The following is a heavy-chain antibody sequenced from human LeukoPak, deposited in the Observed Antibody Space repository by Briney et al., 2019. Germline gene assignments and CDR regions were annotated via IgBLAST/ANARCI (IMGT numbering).Heavy chain of an antibody. J-gene: IGHJ4*02. D-gene: IGHD1-14*01. CDR3: ASGNRFDY. CDR1: GFTFSSYA. Sequence: GGSLRLSCAASGFTFSSYAMHWVRQAPGKGLEWVAVISYDGSNKYYADSVKGRFTISRDNSKNTLYLQMNSLRAEDTAVYYCASGNRFDYWGQGTLVTVSS. CDR2: ISYDGSNK. V-gene: IGHV3-30-3*01.